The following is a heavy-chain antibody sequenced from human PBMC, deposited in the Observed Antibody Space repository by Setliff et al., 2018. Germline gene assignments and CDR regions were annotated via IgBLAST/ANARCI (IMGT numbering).Heavy chain of an antibody. CDR2: IDPRDDFT. V-gene: IGHV1-69-2*01. CDR3: AIDYGPTGTPYH. J-gene: IGHJ4*02. CDR1: GYSFSDFY. D-gene: IGHD1-1*01. Sequence: GASVKVSCKASGYSFSDFYMHWVRQVPGEGLEALGRIDPRDDFTVYAERFKDRLTITADTSIDTSYMEMSSLRFEDTAVYYCAIDYGPTGTPYHWGQGTPVTVPQ.